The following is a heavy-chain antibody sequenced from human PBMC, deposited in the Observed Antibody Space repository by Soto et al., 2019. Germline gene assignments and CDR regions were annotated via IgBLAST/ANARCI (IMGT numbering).Heavy chain of an antibody. CDR2: ISGSGGST. D-gene: IGHD2-2*01. J-gene: IGHJ3*02. CDR1: GFTFSSYA. V-gene: IGHV3-23*01. CDR3: AKDKNTRTDIVVGPAYSFDI. Sequence: GGSLRLSCAASGFTFSSYAMSWVRQAPGKGLEWVSAISGSGGSTYYADSVKGRFTISRDNSKNTLYLQMNSLRAEDTAVYYCAKDKNTRTDIVVGPAYSFDIWGQGTMVTVSS.